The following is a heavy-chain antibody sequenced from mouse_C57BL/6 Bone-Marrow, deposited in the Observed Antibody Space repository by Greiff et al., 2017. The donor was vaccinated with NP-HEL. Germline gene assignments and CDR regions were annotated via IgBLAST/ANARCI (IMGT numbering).Heavy chain of an antibody. V-gene: IGHV7-3*01. CDR3: ASSPLYYSNSPWFAY. CDR1: GFTFTDYY. Sequence: EVMLVESGGGLVQPGGSLSLSCAASGFTFTDYYMSWVRQPPGKALEWLGFIRNKANGYTTEYSASVKGRFTISRDNSQSILYLQMNALLAEDSATYYCASSPLYYSNSPWFAYWGQGTLVTVSA. J-gene: IGHJ3*01. D-gene: IGHD2-5*01. CDR2: IRNKANGYTT.